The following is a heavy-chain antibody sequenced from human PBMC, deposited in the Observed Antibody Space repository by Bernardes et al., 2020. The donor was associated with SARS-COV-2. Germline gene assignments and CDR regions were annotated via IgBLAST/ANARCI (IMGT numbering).Heavy chain of an antibody. Sequence: GGSLRLSCTASGFTFSDYAMHWVRQSPGQGLEWISSISTSSSYISYSDSVRGRFTISRDNAKNSVSLQMNSLRAEDTAVYYCARVDFSNLYYFDYWGQGTPVTVSS. J-gene: IGHJ4*02. D-gene: IGHD4-4*01. CDR2: ISTSSSYI. V-gene: IGHV3-21*06. CDR1: GFTFSDYA. CDR3: ARVDFSNLYYFDY.